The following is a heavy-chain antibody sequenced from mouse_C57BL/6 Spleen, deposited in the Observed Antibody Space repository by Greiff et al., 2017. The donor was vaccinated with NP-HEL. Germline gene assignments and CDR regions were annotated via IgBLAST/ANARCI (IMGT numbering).Heavy chain of an antibody. D-gene: IGHD2-4*01. CDR3: ARGGLRPGFDY. J-gene: IGHJ2*01. CDR1: GFTFSDYG. CDR2: ISSGSSTI. Sequence: EVKLVESGGGLVKPGGSLKLSCAASGFTFSDYGMHWVRQAPEKGLEWVAYISSGSSTIDYADTVKGRFMISGDNAKSTLFLQMTSLRSEDTAVYYCARGGLRPGFDYWGQGTTLTVSA. V-gene: IGHV5-17*01.